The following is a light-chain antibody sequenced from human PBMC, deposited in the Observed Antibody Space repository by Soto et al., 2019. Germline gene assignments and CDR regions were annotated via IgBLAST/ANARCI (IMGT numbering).Light chain of an antibody. J-gene: IGKJ5*01. CDR1: QSVSTI. V-gene: IGKV3-15*01. Sequence: EIVMTQSPATLSVSPGERTTFSCRASQSVSTILAWYQQKPGQAPRLLIYGASTRATGISTRFSGGGSGTEFTLTISGLQSEDSAVYYCQQYKSWPPITFGQGTRLEIK. CDR3: QQYKSWPPIT. CDR2: GAS.